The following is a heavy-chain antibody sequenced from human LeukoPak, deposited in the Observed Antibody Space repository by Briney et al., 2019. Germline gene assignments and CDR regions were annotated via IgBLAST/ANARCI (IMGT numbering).Heavy chain of an antibody. J-gene: IGHJ4*02. CDR2: ISSSSTHI. D-gene: IGHD6-6*01. V-gene: IGHV3-21*01. Sequence: KSGGSLRLSCAASGFTLSSYSMNWVRQAPGKGLEWVSYISSSSTHIYYADSVKGRFTISRDNARNSLYLQMNSLRAEDTAIYYCARSEHSGSSFDYWGQGTLVTVSS. CDR1: GFTLSSYS. CDR3: ARSEHSGSSFDY.